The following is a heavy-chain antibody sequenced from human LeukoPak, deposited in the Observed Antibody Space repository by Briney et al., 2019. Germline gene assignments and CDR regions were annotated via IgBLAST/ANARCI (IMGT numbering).Heavy chain of an antibody. CDR2: IYYSGST. CDR3: ARDPGRGAQIDYYGMDV. Sequence: SSETLSLTCTVSGDSISSSLYYWAWIRQPPGKGLEWIGSIYYSGSTYYNPSLKSRVTISVDTSKNQFSLKLSSVTAADTAVYYCARDPGRGAQIDYYGMDVWGQGTTVTVSS. J-gene: IGHJ6*02. D-gene: IGHD1-26*01. V-gene: IGHV4-39*07. CDR1: GDSISSSLYY.